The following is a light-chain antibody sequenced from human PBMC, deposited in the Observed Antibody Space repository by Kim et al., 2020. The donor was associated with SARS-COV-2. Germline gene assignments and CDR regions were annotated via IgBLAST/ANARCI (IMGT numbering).Light chain of an antibody. CDR2: RNN. CDR1: SSNVGNQG. CDR3: STWDSSLSAGV. J-gene: IGLJ3*02. V-gene: IGLV10-54*01. Sequence: QTATLACTGNSSNVGNQGAAWLQQHQGHPPKLLSYRNNNRPSGISERLSASRSGNTASLTITGLQPEDEADYYCSTWDSSLSAGVFGGGTQLTVL.